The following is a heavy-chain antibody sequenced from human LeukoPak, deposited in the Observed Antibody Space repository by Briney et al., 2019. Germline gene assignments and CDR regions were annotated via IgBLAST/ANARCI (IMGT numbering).Heavy chain of an antibody. J-gene: IGHJ4*02. CDR1: GYTFTGYY. CDR2: INPNSGGT. D-gene: IGHD1-1*01. CDR3: ARHSLPGTTPFDY. V-gene: IGHV1-2*02. Sequence: ASVKVSCKASGYTFTGYYMHWVRQAPGQGLEWMGWINPNSGGTNYAQKFQGRVTMTRDTSTSTFYMELSSLRSEDTAMYYCARHSLPGTTPFDYWGQGTLVTVSS.